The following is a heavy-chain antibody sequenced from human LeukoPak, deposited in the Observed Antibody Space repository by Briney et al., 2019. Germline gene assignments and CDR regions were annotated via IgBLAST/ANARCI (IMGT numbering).Heavy chain of an antibody. D-gene: IGHD2-15*01. J-gene: IGHJ5*02. CDR3: ARVMVVAATPHIETYNWFDP. CDR2: INPNSGGT. CDR1: GYTFPGCY. V-gene: IGHV1-2*02. Sequence: ASVTVSCKASGYTFPGCYMHWVRQAPGQGLEWMGWINPNSGGTNYAQKFQGRVTTTRDTCIRTAYMELSRLRSDDTAVYYCARVMVVAATPHIETYNWFDPWGQGTLVTVSS.